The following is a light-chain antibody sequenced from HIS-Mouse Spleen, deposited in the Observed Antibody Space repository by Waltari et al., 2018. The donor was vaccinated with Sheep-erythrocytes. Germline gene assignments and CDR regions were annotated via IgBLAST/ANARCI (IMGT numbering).Light chain of an antibody. J-gene: IGLJ3*02. CDR2: QDS. Sequence: SYELNQPPSVSVSPGQTASITCSGDKLGDKYSCWYQQKPGQSPVLVIYQDSKRPSGIPERFSGSNSGNTATLTISGTQAMDEADYYCQAWDGSTAWVFGGGTKLTVL. CDR3: QAWDGSTAWV. CDR1: KLGDKY. V-gene: IGLV3-1*01.